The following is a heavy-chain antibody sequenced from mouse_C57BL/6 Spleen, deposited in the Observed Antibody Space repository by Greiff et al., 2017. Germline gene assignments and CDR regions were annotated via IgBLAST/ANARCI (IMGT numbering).Heavy chain of an antibody. V-gene: IGHV1-63*01. CDR1: GYTFTNYW. Sequence: QVQLKESGAELVRPGTSVKMSCKASGYTFTNYWIGWVKQRPGHGLEWIGDIYPGGGYTNYNEKFKGKATLTADKSSSTAYMQFSSLTSEDSAIYYCARGTGQAAFAYWGQGTLVTVSA. D-gene: IGHD3-2*02. CDR3: ARGTGQAAFAY. CDR2: IYPGGGYT. J-gene: IGHJ3*01.